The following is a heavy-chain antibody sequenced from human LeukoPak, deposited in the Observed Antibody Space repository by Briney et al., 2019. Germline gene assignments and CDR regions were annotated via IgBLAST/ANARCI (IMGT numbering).Heavy chain of an antibody. CDR1: GGSISSYF. D-gene: IGHD5-24*01. J-gene: IGHJ4*02. CDR2: IYYIGST. CDR3: ARQYGLGKWYFDF. V-gene: IGHV4-59*08. Sequence: PSETLSLTCTVSGGSISSYFWSWIRQPPGKGLEWIGYIYYIGSTHYNPSLKSRVTISVDTSKNQFSLKLTSVTAADTAVYYCARQYGLGKWYFDFWGQGTLVTVSS.